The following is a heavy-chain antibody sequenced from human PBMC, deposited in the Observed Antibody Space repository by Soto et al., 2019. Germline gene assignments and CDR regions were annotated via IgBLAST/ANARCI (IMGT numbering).Heavy chain of an antibody. CDR1: GFTFSSYA. CDR2: IIGSGGST. CDR3: AKTVRRYGAHDY. D-gene: IGHD4-17*01. Sequence: EVQLLESGGGLVQPGGSLRLSCAASGFTFSSYAMRWVRQAPGKGLEWVSAIIGSGGSTYYADSVKGRFTISRDNSKNTLYLQMNSLRAEDTAVYYCAKTVRRYGAHDYWGQGTLVTVSS. J-gene: IGHJ4*02. V-gene: IGHV3-23*01.